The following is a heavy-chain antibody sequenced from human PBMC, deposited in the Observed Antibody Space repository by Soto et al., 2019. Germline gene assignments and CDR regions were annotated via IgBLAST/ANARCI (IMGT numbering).Heavy chain of an antibody. CDR2: IKSKTDGGTT. V-gene: IGHV3-15*01. CDR3: TKDGFRSGPFES. Sequence: VGSLILSCACSVVTFSDALISLFLQAPGKGLEWVGRIKSKTDGGTTDYAAPVKGRFTISRDDSKNTLYLQMNSLKTDDTAVYYCTKDGFRSGPFESWGQGNL. J-gene: IGHJ4*02. D-gene: IGHD3-3*01. CDR1: VVTFSDAL.